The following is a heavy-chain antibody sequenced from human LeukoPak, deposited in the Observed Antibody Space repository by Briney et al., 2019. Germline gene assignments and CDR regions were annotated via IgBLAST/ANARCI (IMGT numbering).Heavy chain of an antibody. J-gene: IGHJ4*02. CDR3: ARGRESYYGSSGYSIGRYFDY. CDR2: INHGGAT. Sequence: SETLSLTCDVSGGSFSGYFWNWIRQPPGKGLEWIGEINHGGATILNPSLKSRVTISIDTSRNQFSLRLSSVTAADTAVYYCARGRESYYGSSGYSIGRYFDYWGQGTLVTVSS. CDR1: GGSFSGYF. D-gene: IGHD3-22*01. V-gene: IGHV4-34*01.